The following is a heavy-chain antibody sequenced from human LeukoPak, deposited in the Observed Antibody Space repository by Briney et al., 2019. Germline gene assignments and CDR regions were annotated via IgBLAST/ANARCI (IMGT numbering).Heavy chain of an antibody. CDR3: ARGGAFYGDFDY. CDR2: IKQEGREK. J-gene: IGHJ4*02. CDR1: GFILSSYW. D-gene: IGHD4-17*01. Sequence: PGGSLRLSCAAPGFILSSYWMTWVRQAAGEGVEWVANIKQEGREKIYVEYGKERFTISRDNTKNSIYLKMNSQRAENMAVYHCARGGAFYGDFDYWGQGTLVTVSS. V-gene: IGHV3-7*01.